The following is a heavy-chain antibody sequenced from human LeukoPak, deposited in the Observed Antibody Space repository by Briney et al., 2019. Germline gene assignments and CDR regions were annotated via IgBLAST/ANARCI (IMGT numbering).Heavy chain of an antibody. Sequence: PSETLSLTCTVSGGSISSYYWSWIRQPPGKGLEWIWYIYYSGSTNYNPSLKSRVTISVDTSKNQFSLKLSSVTAADTAVYYCARDLGAAAGTNWFDPWGQGTLVTVSS. V-gene: IGHV4-59*01. CDR2: IYYSGST. CDR3: ARDLGAAAGTNWFDP. D-gene: IGHD6-13*01. J-gene: IGHJ5*02. CDR1: GGSISSYY.